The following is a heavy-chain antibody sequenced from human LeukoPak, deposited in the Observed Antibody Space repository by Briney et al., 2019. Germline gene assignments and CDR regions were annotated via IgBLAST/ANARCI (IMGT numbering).Heavy chain of an antibody. Sequence: GGSLRLSCTAPGFTLGDYAMSWVRQAPGKGLEWVGFIRSKAYGGTTEYAASVKGRFTISRDDSKSIAYLQMNSLKTEDTAVYYCTRDLQQLVFDYWGQGTLVTVSS. V-gene: IGHV3-49*04. J-gene: IGHJ4*02. CDR1: GFTLGDYA. CDR3: TRDLQQLVFDY. CDR2: IRSKAYGGTT. D-gene: IGHD6-13*01.